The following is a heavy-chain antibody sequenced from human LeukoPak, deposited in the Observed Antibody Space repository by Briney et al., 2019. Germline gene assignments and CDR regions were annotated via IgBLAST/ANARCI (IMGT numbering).Heavy chain of an antibody. CDR3: ARDAKYYYGSRTYFFFEY. CDR1: GGSISSYY. CDR2: IYYSGST. V-gene: IGHV4-59*01. J-gene: IGHJ4*02. Sequence: PSETLSLTCTASGGSISSYYWSWIRQPPGKGLEWIGYIYYSGSTNYNPSLKSRVTISVDTSKNQFSLKLSSVTAADTAIYYCARDAKYYYGSRTYFFFEYWGQGTLLTVSS. D-gene: IGHD3-10*01.